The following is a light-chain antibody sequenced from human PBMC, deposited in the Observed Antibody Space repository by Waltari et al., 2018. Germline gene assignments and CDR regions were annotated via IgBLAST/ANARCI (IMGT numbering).Light chain of an antibody. CDR1: SHDVGNYDL. Sequence: QSALTQPASVSGSPGQSITISCTGTSHDVGNYDLVSWYQQHPGKAPKLIIYDVTKRPSGFANRFSGSKSGNMASLTISGLHTEDEGDYYCCSYSGDLSFGVVFGGGTKLTVL. CDR3: CSYSGDLSFGVV. CDR2: DVT. V-gene: IGLV2-23*02. J-gene: IGLJ2*01.